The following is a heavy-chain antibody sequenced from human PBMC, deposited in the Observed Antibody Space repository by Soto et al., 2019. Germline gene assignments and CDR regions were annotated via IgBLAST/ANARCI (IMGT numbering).Heavy chain of an antibody. Sequence: SETLSLTCAVNGGSLSGYYWSWIRQSPGKGLEWIGEINHRVSSDYNPSLKSRVTISIDASKNHVTLELTSVTAADTAVYYCARSDNRNSLYGVDVWGQGTAVTVSS. D-gene: IGHD1-7*01. CDR3: ARSDNRNSLYGVDV. J-gene: IGHJ6*02. CDR1: GGSLSGYY. CDR2: INHRVSS. V-gene: IGHV4-34*01.